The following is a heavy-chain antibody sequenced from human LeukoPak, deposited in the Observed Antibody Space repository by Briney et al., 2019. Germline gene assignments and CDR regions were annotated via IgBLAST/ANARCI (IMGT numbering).Heavy chain of an antibody. J-gene: IGHJ4*02. D-gene: IGHD2-8*01. Sequence: KPLGTLSLTCAVYGGSFSCYYLGWVRQAPGKGLEWIWGIYYSGGTLYHPSLKSRVTISVDTSKNQFSLKLSSVTAADTAVYYCARESDTAMAWWGGGYCTNGVCRVFDYWGQGTLVTVSS. CDR3: ARESDTAMAWWGGGYCTNGVCRVFDY. CDR2: IYYSGGT. CDR1: GGSFSCYY. V-gene: IGHV4-34*01.